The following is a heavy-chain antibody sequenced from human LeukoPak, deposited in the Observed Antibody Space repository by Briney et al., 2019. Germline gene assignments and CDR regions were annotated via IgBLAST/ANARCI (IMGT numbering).Heavy chain of an antibody. D-gene: IGHD3-10*01. CDR2: ISYDGSNK. CDR3: ARDYAYGSGSEGYYFDY. CDR1: GFTFSSYA. V-gene: IGHV3-30*01. J-gene: IGHJ4*02. Sequence: PGGSLRLSCAASGFTFSSYAMHWVRQAPGKGLERVAVISYDGSNKYYADSVKGRFTISRDNSKNTLYLQMNSLRAEDTAVYYCARDYAYGSGSEGYYFDYWGQGTLVTVSS.